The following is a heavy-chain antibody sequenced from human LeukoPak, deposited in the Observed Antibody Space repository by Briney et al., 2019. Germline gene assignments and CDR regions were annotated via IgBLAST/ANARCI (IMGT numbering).Heavy chain of an antibody. D-gene: IGHD6-13*01. Sequence: SETLSLTCTVSGGSISSYYWSWIRQPPGKGLEWIGYIYYSGSTNYNPSLKSRVAISVDTSKNQFSLKLSSVTAADTAVYYCARVAPYSSSWYYFDYWGQGTLVTVSS. CDR3: ARVAPYSSSWYYFDY. J-gene: IGHJ4*02. CDR1: GGSISSYY. CDR2: IYYSGST. V-gene: IGHV4-59*01.